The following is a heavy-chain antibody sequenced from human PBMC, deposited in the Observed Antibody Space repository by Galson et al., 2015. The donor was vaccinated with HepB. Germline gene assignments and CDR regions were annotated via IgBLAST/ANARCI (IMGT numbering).Heavy chain of an antibody. D-gene: IGHD2-2*01. CDR3: ARPIPAAMPIHYYYGMDV. CDR1: GGTFSSYA. Sequence: SVKVSCKASGGTFSSYAISWVRQAPGQGLEWMGGIIPIFGTANYAQKFQGRVTITADESTSTAYMELSSLRSEDTAVYYCARPIPAAMPIHYYYGMDVWGQGTTVTVSS. J-gene: IGHJ6*02. V-gene: IGHV1-69*13. CDR2: IIPIFGTA.